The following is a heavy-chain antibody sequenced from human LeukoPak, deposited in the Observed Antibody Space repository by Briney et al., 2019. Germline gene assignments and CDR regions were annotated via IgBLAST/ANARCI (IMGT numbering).Heavy chain of an antibody. Sequence: SETLSLTCAVYGGSFSGYYWSWIRQPPGKGLEWIGEINHSGSTNYNPSLKSRVTISVDTSKNQFSLKLSSVTAADTAVYYCARGQVSWGQGTLVTGSS. J-gene: IGHJ4*02. CDR3: ARGQVS. CDR2: INHSGST. CDR1: GGSFSGYY. V-gene: IGHV4-34*01.